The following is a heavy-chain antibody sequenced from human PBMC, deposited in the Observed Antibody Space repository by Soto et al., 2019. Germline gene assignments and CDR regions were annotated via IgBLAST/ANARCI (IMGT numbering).Heavy chain of an antibody. CDR3: ARSGARPGDYYYGMDV. CDR2: IIPIFGTA. CDR1: GGTFSSYG. Sequence: QVQLVQTGAEVKKPGSSVKVSCKASGGTFSSYGVSWVRQAPGQGLEWMGGIIPIFGTANHAQKFQGRVTMTADESTSTAYMELSSLRSEDTAVHYCARSGARPGDYYYGMDVWGQGTTVTVSS. J-gene: IGHJ6*02. D-gene: IGHD3-10*01. V-gene: IGHV1-69*12.